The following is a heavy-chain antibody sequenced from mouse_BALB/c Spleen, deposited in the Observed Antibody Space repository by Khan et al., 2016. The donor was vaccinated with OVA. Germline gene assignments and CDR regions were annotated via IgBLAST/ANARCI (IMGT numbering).Heavy chain of an antibody. D-gene: IGHD2-10*01. CDR2: INTYTGEP. CDR1: GYTFTNYG. CDR3: ARPPYFSYTLDH. V-gene: IGHV9-3-1*01. J-gene: IGHJ4*01. Sequence: QIQLVQSGPELKKPGETVKISCKTSGYTFTNYGMNWVKQSPGKALKWMGWINTYTGEPTYADDFKGRFAFSLETSASTAYLQINNLKNEDTATYFCARPPYFSYTLDHWGQGTSVTVSS.